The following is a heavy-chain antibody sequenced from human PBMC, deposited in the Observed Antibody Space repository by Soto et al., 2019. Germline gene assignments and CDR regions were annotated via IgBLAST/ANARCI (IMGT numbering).Heavy chain of an antibody. J-gene: IGHJ5*02. CDR3: ARDMHAGFTHYFDP. Sequence: ASGNVYCKSSGYTFTSDYMHWVRQAPGQGLEWMVIINPSGGSTSCAQKFQGRVTMTRDTSTSTVYMELSSLRSADTAVYYCARDMHAGFTHYFDPWGQGTLVTVSS. D-gene: IGHD1-26*01. CDR2: INPSGGST. V-gene: IGHV1-46*01. CDR1: GYTFTSDY.